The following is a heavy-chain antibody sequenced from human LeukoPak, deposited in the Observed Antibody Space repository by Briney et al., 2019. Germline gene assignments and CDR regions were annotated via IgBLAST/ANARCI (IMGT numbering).Heavy chain of an antibody. V-gene: IGHV4-34*01. Sequence: TSETLSLTCAVYGGSFSGYYWSWIRQPPGKGLEWIGEINHSGSTNYNPSLKSRVTISVDTSKNQFSLKLSSVTAADTAVYYCARLGGLRYFDWLLPHNWFDPWGQGTLVTVSS. J-gene: IGHJ5*02. CDR2: INHSGST. CDR3: ARLGGLRYFDWLLPHNWFDP. D-gene: IGHD3-9*01. CDR1: GGSFSGYY.